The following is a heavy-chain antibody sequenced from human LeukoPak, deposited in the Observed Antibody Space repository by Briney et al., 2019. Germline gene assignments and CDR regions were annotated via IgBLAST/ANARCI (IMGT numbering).Heavy chain of an antibody. D-gene: IGHD3-22*01. Sequence: SETLSLTCTVSGGSISSYYWSWIRQPPGKGLEWIGYIYYSGSTNYNPSLKSRVTISVDTSKNQFSLKLSSVTAADTAVYYCARSDTMIVVDAFDIWGQGTMVTVSS. CDR1: GGSISSYY. CDR2: IYYSGST. CDR3: ARSDTMIVVDAFDI. J-gene: IGHJ3*02. V-gene: IGHV4-59*01.